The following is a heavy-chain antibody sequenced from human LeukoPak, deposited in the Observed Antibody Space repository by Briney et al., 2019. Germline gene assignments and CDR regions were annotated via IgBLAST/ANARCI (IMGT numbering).Heavy chain of an antibody. CDR3: AKEDYSSSWYALDY. V-gene: IGHV3-43*02. J-gene: IGHJ4*02. CDR1: GFTFDDYA. Sequence: HSGGSLILSCAASGFTFDDYAIYWVRQGPGKGLEWVSLISGDGGSIYYADSVKGRFTISRDNSKNSLYLQMNSLRTEDTALYYCAKEDYSSSWYALDYWGQGTLVTVSS. CDR2: ISGDGGSI. D-gene: IGHD6-13*01.